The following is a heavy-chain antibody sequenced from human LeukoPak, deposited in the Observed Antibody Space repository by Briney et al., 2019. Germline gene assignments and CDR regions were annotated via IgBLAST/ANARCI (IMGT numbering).Heavy chain of an antibody. CDR1: GYTFTGYY. V-gene: IGHV1-2*02. D-gene: IGHD2-2*02. Sequence: ASVKVSCKASGYTFTGYYMHWVRQAPGQGLEWMGWINPNSGGTNYAQKFQGRVTMTRDTSISTAYMELSRLRSDDTAVYYCARDGPNCSSTSCYTRYYYYYMDVWGKGTTVTVSS. CDR2: INPNSGGT. J-gene: IGHJ6*03. CDR3: ARDGPNCSSTSCYTRYYYYYMDV.